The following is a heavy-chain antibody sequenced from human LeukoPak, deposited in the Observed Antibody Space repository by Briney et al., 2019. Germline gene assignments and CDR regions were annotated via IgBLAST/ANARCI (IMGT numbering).Heavy chain of an antibody. CDR1: GFTFDDYA. Sequence: GGSLRLSCAVAGFTFDDYAMHWGRHAPGEGVEWVSGIYWNGGSIDSAASVKGRFAISRDNAKNSLYLQMSSLRAEDTAVYYCARDPVRYYYDSSGYYQNAFDIWGQGTMVTVSS. CDR3: ARDPVRYYYDSSGYYQNAFDI. V-gene: IGHV3-9*01. D-gene: IGHD3-22*01. CDR2: IYWNGGSI. J-gene: IGHJ3*02.